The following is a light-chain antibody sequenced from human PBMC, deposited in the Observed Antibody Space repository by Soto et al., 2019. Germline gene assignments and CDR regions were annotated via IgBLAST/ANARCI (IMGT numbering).Light chain of an antibody. CDR3: SSDKSRRV. Sequence: QSVLTQPASVSGSPGQSITISCTGTSSDVGGYNHVSWYQQHPGKAPRLMIYDVNNRPSGVSNRFSGSKSGNTASLTISGLQAEDEADYYCSSDKSRRVFGGGTQLTVL. CDR1: SSDVGGYNH. J-gene: IGLJ2*01. V-gene: IGLV2-14*01. CDR2: DVN.